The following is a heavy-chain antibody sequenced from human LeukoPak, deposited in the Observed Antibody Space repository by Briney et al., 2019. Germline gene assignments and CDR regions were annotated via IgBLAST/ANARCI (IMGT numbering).Heavy chain of an antibody. CDR3: ARDKAAAMNYYYGMDV. V-gene: IGHV4-4*02. D-gene: IGHD6-13*01. J-gene: IGHJ6*02. CDR2: IYHSGST. Sequence: SGTLSLTCAVSGGSIGSSNWWSWVRQPPGKGLEWIGEIYHSGSTNYNPSLKSRVTISVGKSKNQFSLKLSSVTAADTAVYYCARDKAAAMNYYYGMDVWGQGTTVTVSS. CDR1: GGSIGSSNW.